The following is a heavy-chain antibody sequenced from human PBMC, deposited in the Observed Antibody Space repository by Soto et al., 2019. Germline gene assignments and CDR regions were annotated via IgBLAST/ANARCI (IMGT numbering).Heavy chain of an antibody. CDR2: ISYDGSKK. CDR3: SREMVAPEDYYYGMDV. V-gene: IGHV3-30-3*01. J-gene: IGHJ6*02. D-gene: IGHD2-15*01. Sequence: QVQLVDSGGGLVQPGRSLRLSCAASGFTFTTYAMHWVRQAPGKGLEWLAVISYDGSKKYYADSVQGRFTISRDNSKDTLYLQMNSLRAEDTAVYYCSREMVAPEDYYYGMDVWGQGTTVIVSS. CDR1: GFTFTTYA.